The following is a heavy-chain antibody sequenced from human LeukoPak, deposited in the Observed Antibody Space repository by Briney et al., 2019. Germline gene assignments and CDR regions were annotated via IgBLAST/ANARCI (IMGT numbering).Heavy chain of an antibody. J-gene: IGHJ4*02. Sequence: PGGSLRLSCAASGFTFSSYGMSWVRQAPGEGLQWVSSISSSGDFPHYADAVKGRFTISRDNSKDTLYLQVESLRDEDTAVYYCATSIMITPGGITGRDYWGQGTLVAVSS. CDR3: ATSIMITPGGITGRDY. D-gene: IGHD3-16*01. V-gene: IGHV3-23*01. CDR1: GFTFSSYG. CDR2: ISSSGDFP.